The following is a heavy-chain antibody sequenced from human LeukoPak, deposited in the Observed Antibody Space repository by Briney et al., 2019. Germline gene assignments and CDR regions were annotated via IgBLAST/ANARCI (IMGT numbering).Heavy chain of an antibody. CDR2: PDPEDGET. V-gene: IGHV1-24*01. CDR3: VTDRARLVLYFDL. D-gene: IGHD3-9*01. Sequence: ATATVSCTVSGPPLSEVSIHWVRQAPGKRLEYVGGPDPEDGETFHAQTFQGRLTMTEDTSKDKAYMDLSSVTSEATAVYYSVTDRARLVLYFDLWGRGTLVTVSS. J-gene: IGHJ2*01. CDR1: GPPLSEVS.